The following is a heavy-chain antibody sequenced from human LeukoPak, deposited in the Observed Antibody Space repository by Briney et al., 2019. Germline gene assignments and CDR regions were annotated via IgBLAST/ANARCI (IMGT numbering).Heavy chain of an antibody. CDR3: ARDIWRWFGELSRVNYYYYYMDV. V-gene: IGHV1-2*02. J-gene: IGHJ6*03. CDR1: GYTFTGYY. CDR2: INPNSGGT. Sequence: ASVKVSCKASGYTFTGYYMHWVRQAPGQGLEWMGWINPNSGGTNYAQKFQGRVTMTRNTSISTAYMELSSLRSEDTAVYYCARDIWRWFGELSRVNYYYYYMDVWGKGTTVTISS. D-gene: IGHD3-10*01.